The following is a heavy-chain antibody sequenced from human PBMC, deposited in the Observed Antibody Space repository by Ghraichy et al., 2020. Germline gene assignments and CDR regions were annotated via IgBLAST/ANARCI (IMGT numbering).Heavy chain of an antibody. D-gene: IGHD3-10*01. V-gene: IGHV4-61*01. CDR2: VYYSGST. J-gene: IGHJ5*02. Sequence: SETLSLTCTVSGGSVSSTIYYWNWIRQPPGKGLEWIGYVYYSGSTEYNPSLKSRATISIDTSKNQFSLKLSSVTPADTAVYYCARASRVWFGDVEAYNWFDPWGQGTPVTVSS. CDR3: ARASRVWFGDVEAYNWFDP. CDR1: GGSVSSTIYY.